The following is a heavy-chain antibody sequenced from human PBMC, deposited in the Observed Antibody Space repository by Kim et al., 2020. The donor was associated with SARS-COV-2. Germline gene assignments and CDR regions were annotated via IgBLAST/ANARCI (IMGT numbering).Heavy chain of an antibody. Sequence: GGSLRLSCAASGFTFSSYAMSWVRQAPGKGLEWVSAISGSGGSTYYADSVKGRFTISRDNSKNTLYLQMNSLRAEVTAVYYCAANLLEMATIAPYYFDYWGQGTLVTVSS. CDR3: AANLLEMATIAPYYFDY. J-gene: IGHJ4*02. CDR1: GFTFSSYA. V-gene: IGHV3-23*01. D-gene: IGHD5-12*01. CDR2: ISGSGGST.